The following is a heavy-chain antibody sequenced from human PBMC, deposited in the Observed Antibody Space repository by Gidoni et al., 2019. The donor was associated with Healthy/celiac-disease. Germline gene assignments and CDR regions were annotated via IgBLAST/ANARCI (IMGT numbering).Heavy chain of an antibody. V-gene: IGHV3-23*01. Sequence: AQLLESGGGLVQPAGSLRLPLPAPGFTLIRYAMSWVRPAPGKGLEWVSAISGSGGSTYYPDSVKGRFTISRDNSKNTLYLQMNSLRAEDTAVYYCAKSKTGTSNYYYGMDVWGQGTTVTVSS. CDR1: GFTLIRYA. D-gene: IGHD2-2*01. CDR3: AKSKTGTSNYYYGMDV. J-gene: IGHJ6*02. CDR2: ISGSGGST.